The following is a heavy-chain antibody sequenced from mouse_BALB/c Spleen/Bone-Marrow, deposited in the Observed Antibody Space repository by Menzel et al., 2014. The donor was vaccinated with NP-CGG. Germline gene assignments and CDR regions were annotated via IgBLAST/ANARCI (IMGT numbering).Heavy chain of an antibody. J-gene: IGHJ1*01. D-gene: IGHD2-14*01. CDR1: GFNIKDTY. CDR2: IDPANGNT. Sequence: VQLQQSGAELVKPGASVKLSCTASGFNIKDTYMHWVKQRPEQGLEWIGRIDPANGNTKYDPKFQGKATITVDTSSNTAYLQLSSLTSEDTAVYYCASYRYAWYFDVWGAGTTVTASS. V-gene: IGHV14-3*02. CDR3: ASYRYAWYFDV.